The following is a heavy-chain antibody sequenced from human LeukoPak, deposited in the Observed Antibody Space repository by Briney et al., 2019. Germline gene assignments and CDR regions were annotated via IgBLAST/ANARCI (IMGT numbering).Heavy chain of an antibody. CDR3: AKGRYYDFWSGYSY. V-gene: IGHV3-53*01. Sequence: PGGSLRLSCAASGFTVSSNYMSWVRQAPGKGLEWVSVIYSGGSTYYADSVKGRFTISRDNSKNTLYLQMNSLRAEDTAVYYCAKGRYYDFWSGYSYWGQGTLVTVSS. D-gene: IGHD3-3*01. CDR2: IYSGGST. J-gene: IGHJ4*02. CDR1: GFTVSSNY.